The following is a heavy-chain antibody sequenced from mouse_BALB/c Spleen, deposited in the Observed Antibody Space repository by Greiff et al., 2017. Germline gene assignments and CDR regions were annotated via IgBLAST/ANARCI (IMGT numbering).Heavy chain of an antibody. Sequence: EVQLVESGGGLVKPGGSLKLSCAASGFTFSSYAMSWVRQTPEKRLEWVASISSGGSTYYPDSVKGRFTISRDNARNILYLQMSSLRSEDTAMYYCARDLYYRYDPYYAMDYWGQGTSVTVSS. J-gene: IGHJ4*01. V-gene: IGHV5-6-5*01. CDR3: ARDLYYRYDPYYAMDY. CDR2: ISSGGST. CDR1: GFTFSSYA. D-gene: IGHD2-14*01.